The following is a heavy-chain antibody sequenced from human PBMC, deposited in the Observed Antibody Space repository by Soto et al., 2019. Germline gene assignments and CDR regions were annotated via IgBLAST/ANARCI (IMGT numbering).Heavy chain of an antibody. CDR2: IHSSGSI. J-gene: IGHJ1*01. CDR1: GGSISSDDYY. CDR3: ARVLDGLHDDNSGPYPGPG. Sequence: PSETLALTCAVSGGSISSDDYYWRWIRKAPGRGLEWIGYIHSSGSIYYNPSLKSRATMSIDTARNQFSLKVSSVTVADTAVYYCARVLDGLHDDNSGPYPGPGWGQGTLVTVSA. V-gene: IGHV4-30-4*01. D-gene: IGHD3-22*01.